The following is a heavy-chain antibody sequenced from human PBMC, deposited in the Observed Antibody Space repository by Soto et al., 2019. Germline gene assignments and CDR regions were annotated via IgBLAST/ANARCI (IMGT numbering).Heavy chain of an antibody. CDR2: ISYDGSNK. D-gene: IGHD2-8*01. V-gene: IGHV3-30*18. J-gene: IGHJ4*02. CDR1: GFTFSSYG. CDR3: AKGGCTNGVCYLFDY. Sequence: QVQLVESGGGVVQPGRSLRLSCAASGFTFSSYGMHWVRQAPGKGLEWVAVISYDGSNKYYADSVKGRFTISRDNSKNTVYLQMNSLRAEDTAVYYCAKGGCTNGVCYLFDYWGQGTLVTVSS.